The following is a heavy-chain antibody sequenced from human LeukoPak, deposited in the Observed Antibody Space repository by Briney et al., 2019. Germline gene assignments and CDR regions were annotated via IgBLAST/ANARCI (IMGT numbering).Heavy chain of an antibody. CDR2: IYPGDSDT. CDR1: GYSFTSYW. J-gene: IGHJ4*02. D-gene: IGHD2-15*01. V-gene: IGHV5-51*01. CDR3: ARGRCSGGSCFPIDY. Sequence: GESLKISCKGSGYSFTSYWIGWVRQMPGKGLEWMRLIYPGDSDTRYSPSFQGQVTFSADKSISTAYLQWSSLKASDTAMYYCARGRCSGGSCFPIDYWGQGTLVTVSS.